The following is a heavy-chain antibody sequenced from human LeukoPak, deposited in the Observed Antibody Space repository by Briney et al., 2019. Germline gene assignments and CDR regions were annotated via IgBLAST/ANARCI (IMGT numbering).Heavy chain of an antibody. CDR2: INPNSGGT. D-gene: IGHD5-18*01. V-gene: IGHV1-2*02. J-gene: IGHJ6*02. CDR3: ARDLGDTAMVSSSTYYYYGMDV. CDR1: GYTFTGYY. Sequence: GASVKVSCKASGYTFTGYYMHWVRQAPGQGLEWMGWINPNSGGTNYAQKFQGRVTMTRDTSISTAYMELSRLRSDDTAVYYCARDLGDTAMVSSSTYYYYGMDVWGQGTTVTVSS.